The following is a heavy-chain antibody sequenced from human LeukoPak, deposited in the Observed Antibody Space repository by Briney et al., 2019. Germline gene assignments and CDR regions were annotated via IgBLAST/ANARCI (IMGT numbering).Heavy chain of an antibody. V-gene: IGHV3-30*18. CDR2: ISYDGSNK. J-gene: IGHJ6*03. CDR3: AKVGMTSSGWIYYYYYVDV. CDR1: GFTFSTYA. D-gene: IGHD6-19*01. Sequence: GGSLRLSCAASGFTFSTYAMTWVRQAPGKGLEWVAVISYDGSNKYYADSVKGRFTISRDNSKNTLYLQMNSLRAEDTAVYYCAKVGMTSSGWIYYYYYVDVWGKGTTVTVSS.